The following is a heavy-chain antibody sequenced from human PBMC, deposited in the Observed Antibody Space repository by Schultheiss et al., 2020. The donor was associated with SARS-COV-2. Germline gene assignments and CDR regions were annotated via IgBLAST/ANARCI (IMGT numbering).Heavy chain of an antibody. CDR1: GGSFSGYY. D-gene: IGHD7-27*01. CDR3: ARGQTGHMPFDY. V-gene: IGHV4-34*01. Sequence: SQTLSLTCSVYGGSFSGYYWSWIRQPPGKGLEWIGYIYYSGSTYYNPSLKSRVTMSVDTSKNQFSLKLSSVTAADTAVYYCARGQTGHMPFDYWGQGTLVTVSS. CDR2: IYYSGST. J-gene: IGHJ4*02.